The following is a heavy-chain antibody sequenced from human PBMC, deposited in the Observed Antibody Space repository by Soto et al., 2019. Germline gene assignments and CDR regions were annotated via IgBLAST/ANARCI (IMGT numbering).Heavy chain of an antibody. CDR3: ARRSLGYDFWSGYYGYYGMDV. V-gene: IGHV4-39*01. Sequence: SETLSLTCTVSGGSISSSSYYWGWIRQPPGKGLEWIGSIYYSGSTYYNPSLKSRVTISVDTSKNQFSLKLSSVTAADTAVYYCARRSLGYDFWSGYYGYYGMDVWGQGTTVIVSS. CDR1: GGSISSSSYY. CDR2: IYYSGST. J-gene: IGHJ6*02. D-gene: IGHD3-3*01.